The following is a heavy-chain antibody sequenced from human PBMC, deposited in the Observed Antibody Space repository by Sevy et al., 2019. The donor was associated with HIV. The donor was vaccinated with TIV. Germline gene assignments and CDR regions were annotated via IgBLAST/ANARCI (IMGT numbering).Heavy chain of an antibody. Sequence: GGSLRLSCAASGFTFSSYAMHWVRQAPGKGREWVAVISYDGSNKYYADSVKGRFTISRDNSKNTLYMQMNSLRAEDTAVYYCARDRFGPFDPWGQGTLVTVSS. J-gene: IGHJ5*02. CDR1: GFTFSSYA. V-gene: IGHV3-30*04. CDR2: ISYDGSNK. CDR3: ARDRFGPFDP. D-gene: IGHD3-3*01.